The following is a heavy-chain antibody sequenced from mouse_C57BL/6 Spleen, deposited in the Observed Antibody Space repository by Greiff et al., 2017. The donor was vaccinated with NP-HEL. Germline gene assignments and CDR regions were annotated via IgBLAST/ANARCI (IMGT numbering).Heavy chain of an antibody. CDR1: GFTFSDYG. Sequence: EVQRVESGGGLVKPGGSLKLSCAASGFTFSDYGMHWVRQAPETGLEWVAYISSGSSTIYYADTVKGRFTISRDNAKNTLFLQMTSLRSEDTAMYYCANHYGSKSYWYFDVWGTGTTVTVSS. V-gene: IGHV5-17*01. CDR2: ISSGSSTI. CDR3: ANHYGSKSYWYFDV. J-gene: IGHJ1*03. D-gene: IGHD1-1*01.